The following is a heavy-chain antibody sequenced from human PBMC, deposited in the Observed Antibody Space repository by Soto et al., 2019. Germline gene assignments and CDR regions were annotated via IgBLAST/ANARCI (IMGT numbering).Heavy chain of an antibody. CDR3: AARIGDSSGYYYDY. D-gene: IGHD3-22*01. J-gene: IGHJ4*02. CDR1: GGSISSSSYY. V-gene: IGHV4-39*07. Sequence: TLSLTCTVSGGSISSSSYYWGWIRQPPGKGLEWIGSIYYSGSTYYNPSLKSRVTISVDTSKNQFSLKLSSVTAADTAVYYCAARIGDSSGYYYDYWGQGXLVTVSS. CDR2: IYYSGST.